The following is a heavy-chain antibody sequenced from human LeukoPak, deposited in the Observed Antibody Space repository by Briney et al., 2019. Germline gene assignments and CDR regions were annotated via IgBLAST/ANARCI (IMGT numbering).Heavy chain of an antibody. V-gene: IGHV3-30*18. CDR1: GFTFSSYG. Sequence: GGSLRLSCAASGFTFSSYGMHWVRQAPGKGLEWVAVISYDGSNKYYADSVKGRFTISRDNSKNTLYLQMNSLRAEDTAVYYCAKDGTARENYYDSSGPFDYWGQGTLVTVSS. CDR2: ISYDGSNK. CDR3: AKDGTARENYYDSSGPFDY. D-gene: IGHD3-22*01. J-gene: IGHJ4*02.